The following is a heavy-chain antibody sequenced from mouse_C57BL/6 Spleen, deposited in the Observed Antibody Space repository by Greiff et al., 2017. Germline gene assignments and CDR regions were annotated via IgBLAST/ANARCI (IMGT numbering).Heavy chain of an antibody. CDR2: ISSGSSTI. V-gene: IGHV5-17*01. Sequence: EVQVVESGGGLVKPGGSLKLSCAASGFTFSDYGMHWVRQAPEKGLEWVAYISSGSSTIYYADTVKGRFTISRDNAKNTLFLQMTSLGSEDTAMYYSARIYYDYDGGGFDYWGQGTTLTVSS. D-gene: IGHD2-4*01. CDR3: ARIYYDYDGGGFDY. J-gene: IGHJ2*01. CDR1: GFTFSDYG.